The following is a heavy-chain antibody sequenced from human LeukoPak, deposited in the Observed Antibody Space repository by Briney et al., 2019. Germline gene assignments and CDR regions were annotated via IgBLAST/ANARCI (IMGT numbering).Heavy chain of an antibody. Sequence: GGSLRLSCAASGFTFSDYWMNWVRQAPGKGLEWVANIKQDGSEKYSLDSVKGRYTISRDNARNSLYLQTNSLRAEDTAVYYCARVVYSSGWSYYFDYWGQGILVTVSS. CDR2: IKQDGSEK. D-gene: IGHD6-19*01. CDR1: GFTFSDYW. J-gene: IGHJ4*02. V-gene: IGHV3-7*04. CDR3: ARVVYSSGWSYYFDY.